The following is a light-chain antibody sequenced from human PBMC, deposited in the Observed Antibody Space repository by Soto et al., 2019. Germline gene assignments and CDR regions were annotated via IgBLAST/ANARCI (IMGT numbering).Light chain of an antibody. V-gene: IGKV4-1*01. Sequence: DIVMTQSPDSLAVSLGEGATINCKSSQSVLHSSNNKNYLDWYQQTPGQPPKLLIYWASTRASGVPDRFSGSWSGTDFPLTISSLQAEDVAVYSCQQYYTTPLTFGGGTKVEIK. CDR2: WAS. J-gene: IGKJ4*01. CDR3: QQYYTTPLT. CDR1: QSVLHSSNNKNY.